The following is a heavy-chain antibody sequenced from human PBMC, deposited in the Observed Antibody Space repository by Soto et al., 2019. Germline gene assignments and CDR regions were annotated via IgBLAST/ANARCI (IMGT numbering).Heavy chain of an antibody. CDR1: GGTFGSYA. CDR2: IVPIVGTT. Sequence: QVQLVQSGAEVRQPASSVKVSCKTSGGTFGSYAISWVRQAPGQGLEWMGGIVPIVGTTTYAQKFQGRVTITADEATSTAYMQLSRLRSDDTAVYYCVRVVAIPGYPDHWGQGTLVTVSS. CDR3: VRVVAIPGYPDH. D-gene: IGHD5-12*01. V-gene: IGHV1-69*12. J-gene: IGHJ4*02.